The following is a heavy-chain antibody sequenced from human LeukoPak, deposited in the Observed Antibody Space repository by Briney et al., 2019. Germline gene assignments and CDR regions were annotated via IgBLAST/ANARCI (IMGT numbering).Heavy chain of an antibody. V-gene: IGHV1-69*13. CDR1: RGTFSSYA. D-gene: IGHD2-2*02. CDR2: SIPVFGTS. CDR3: ARVTGGRYCSTTSCYMRGWFDP. J-gene: IGHJ5*02. Sequence: GASVKVSCKASRGTFSSYAISWVRQAPGQGLEWMGGSIPVFGTSNYAQKFQGRVTITADESTRTAYMELSSLRSEDTAVYYCARVTGGRYCSTTSCYMRGWFDPWGQGTLVTVSS.